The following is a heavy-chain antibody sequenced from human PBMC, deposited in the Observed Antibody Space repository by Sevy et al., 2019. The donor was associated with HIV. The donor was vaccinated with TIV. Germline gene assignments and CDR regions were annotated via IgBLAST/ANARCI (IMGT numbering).Heavy chain of an antibody. CDR2: ISSSSSYI. J-gene: IGHJ4*02. CDR1: GFTFSSYS. V-gene: IGHV3-21*01. CDR3: ARDGIAAAGLGFDY. D-gene: IGHD6-13*01. Sequence: GESLKSSCAASGFTFSSYSMNWVRQAPGKGLEWVSSISSSSSYIYYADSVKGRFTISRDNAKNSLYLQMNSLRAEDTAVYYCARDGIAAAGLGFDYWGQGTLVTVSS.